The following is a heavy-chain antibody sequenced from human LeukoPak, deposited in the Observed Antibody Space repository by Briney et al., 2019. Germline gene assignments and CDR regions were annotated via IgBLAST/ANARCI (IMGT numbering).Heavy chain of an antibody. CDR3: ASVAAAGYYYYYYMDV. D-gene: IGHD6-13*01. V-gene: IGHV4-34*01. CDR1: GGSFSGYY. Sequence: PSETLSLTCAVYGGSFSGYYWSWIRQPPGKGLEWIGEINHSGSTNYNPSLKSRVTISVDTSKNQFSLKLSSVTAADTAVYYCASVAAAGYYYYYYMDVWGKGTTVTV. CDR2: INHSGST. J-gene: IGHJ6*03.